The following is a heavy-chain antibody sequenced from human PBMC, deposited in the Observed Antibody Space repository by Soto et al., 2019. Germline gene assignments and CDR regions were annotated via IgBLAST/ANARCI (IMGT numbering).Heavy chain of an antibody. CDR3: ARSLQLASRGYFDY. CDR1: GGTFSSYA. D-gene: IGHD5-18*01. CDR2: IIPIFGTA. Sequence: SVKVSCKASGGTFSSYAISWVRQAPGQGLEWVGGIIPIFGTANYAQKFQGRVTITADRSTSTAYMELSSLRSEDTAVYYCARSLQLASRGYFDYWGQGTLVTVSS. J-gene: IGHJ4*02. V-gene: IGHV1-69*06.